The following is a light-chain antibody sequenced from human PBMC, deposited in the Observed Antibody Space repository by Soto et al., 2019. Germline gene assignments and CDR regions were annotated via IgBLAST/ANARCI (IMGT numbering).Light chain of an antibody. CDR3: CSYVGSYSYV. J-gene: IGLJ1*01. V-gene: IGLV1-47*02. Sequence: QSVLTQPPSASGTPGQRVTISCSGTNSNIGSNFVYWYQHLPGTTPKLLVFSYNQRPSGVPDRFSGSKSGSSASLAISGLRSEDEADYYCCSYVGSYSYVFGTGTKLTVL. CDR1: NSNIGSNF. CDR2: SYN.